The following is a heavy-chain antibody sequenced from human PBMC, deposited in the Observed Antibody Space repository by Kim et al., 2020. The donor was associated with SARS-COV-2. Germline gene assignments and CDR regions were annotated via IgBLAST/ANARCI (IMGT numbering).Heavy chain of an antibody. J-gene: IGHJ4*02. CDR1: GGSISSYY. D-gene: IGHD6-13*01. Sequence: SETLSLTCTVSGGSISSYYWSWIRQPPGKGLEWIGYIYYSGSTNYNPSLKSRVTISVDTSKNQFSLKLSSVTAADTAVYYCARDGGYSSSWTPLDYWGQGTLVTVSS. CDR3: ARDGGYSSSWTPLDY. CDR2: IYYSGST. V-gene: IGHV4-59*01.